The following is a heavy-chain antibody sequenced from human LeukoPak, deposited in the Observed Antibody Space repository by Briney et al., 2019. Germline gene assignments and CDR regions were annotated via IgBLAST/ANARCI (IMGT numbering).Heavy chain of an antibody. Sequence: GASVKVSCKASGYTFTSYDINWVRQATGQGLEWMGWMNPNSGNTGYAQKFQGRVTMTRNTSMSTAYMELSSLRAEDTAVYYCAKRADRVRGFDKYYFDYWGQGTLVTVSS. CDR3: AKRADRVRGFDKYYFDY. D-gene: IGHD3-10*01. CDR2: MNPNSGNT. V-gene: IGHV1-8*01. J-gene: IGHJ4*02. CDR1: GYTFTSYD.